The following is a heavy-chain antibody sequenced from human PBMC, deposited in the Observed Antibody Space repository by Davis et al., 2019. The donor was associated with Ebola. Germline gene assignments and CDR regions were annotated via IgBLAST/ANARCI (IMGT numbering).Heavy chain of an antibody. Sequence: GESLKISCAASGFTVNDNYVTWVRQAPGKGLEWVSLMYSDGTTYYAESVKGRFTLSRDNANNMLSLQMNSLRGEDTARYYCARGGVGRFYWYGMDVWGQGTTVTVS. J-gene: IGHJ6*02. D-gene: IGHD2/OR15-2a*01. CDR3: ARGGVGRFYWYGMDV. CDR2: MYSDGTT. V-gene: IGHV3-66*02. CDR1: GFTVNDNY.